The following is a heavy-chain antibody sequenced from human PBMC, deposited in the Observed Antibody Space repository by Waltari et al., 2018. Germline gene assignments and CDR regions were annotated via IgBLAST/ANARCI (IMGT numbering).Heavy chain of an antibody. V-gene: IGHV4-38-2*02. D-gene: IGHD3-9*01. Sequence: QVQLQESGPGLLKPSETLSLTCNVSGYSISSGYYWGWIRQSQGKGLEWIGSVYHNGNTYYKPSLKGRVTISLDTSKNKFSLELSSVTAADTAVYYCARGALTLYYFDYWGQGTLVTVSS. CDR3: ARGALTLYYFDY. CDR2: VYHNGNT. J-gene: IGHJ4*02. CDR1: GYSISSGYY.